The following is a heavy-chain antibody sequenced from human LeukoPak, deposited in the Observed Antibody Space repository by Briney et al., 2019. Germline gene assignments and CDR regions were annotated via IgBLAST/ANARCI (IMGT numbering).Heavy chain of an antibody. CDR3: ARSRVKERISYGGNDPNYFDY. Sequence: SETLSLTCTVSGGFISSYYWSWIRQPPGKGLEWVGYLYYSGSTNYNPSLKSRVTISVDTSKNEFSLKLRSVTAADTAVYYCARSRVKERISYGGNDPNYFDYWGQGTLVTVSS. CDR1: GGFISSYY. CDR2: LYYSGST. J-gene: IGHJ4*02. V-gene: IGHV4-59*01. D-gene: IGHD4-23*01.